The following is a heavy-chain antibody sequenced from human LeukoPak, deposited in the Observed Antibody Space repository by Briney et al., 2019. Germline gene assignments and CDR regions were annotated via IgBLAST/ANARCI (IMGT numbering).Heavy chain of an antibody. CDR3: ARLKHDYGDYWFDP. D-gene: IGHD4-17*01. CDR2: LDHSGST. V-gene: IGHV4-34*01. J-gene: IGHJ5*02. CDR1: GGSFSGYH. Sequence: SETLSLTCAVYGGSFSGYHWSWIRQFPGKGLEWIGELDHSGSTNYNPSLKSRVTISVDTSKNQFSLKLSSVTAADTAVYYCARLKHDYGDYWFDPWGQGTLVTVSS.